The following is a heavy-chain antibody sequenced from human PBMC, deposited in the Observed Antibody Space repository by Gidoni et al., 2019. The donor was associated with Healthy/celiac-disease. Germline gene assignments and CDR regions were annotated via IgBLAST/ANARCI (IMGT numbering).Heavy chain of an antibody. CDR1: GGSFSGYY. J-gene: IGHJ1*01. Sequence: QVQLQPWGAGLLKPSQTLSLTCAVSGGSFSGYYWSWIRQPPGKGLEWVGEINNSGSTNYNTYLKRRVTIAVDTSKNQFALKPSSGTAADTAGYYCARGLTDSDGLDAEYFQHGGQGTLVTVSA. CDR2: INNSGST. CDR3: ARGLTDSDGLDAEYFQH. V-gene: IGHV4-34*01. D-gene: IGHD5-18*01.